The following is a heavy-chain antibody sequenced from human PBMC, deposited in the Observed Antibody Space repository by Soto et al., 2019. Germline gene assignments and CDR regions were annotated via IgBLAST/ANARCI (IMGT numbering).Heavy chain of an antibody. J-gene: IGHJ6*02. CDR3: ARVPAPCSDNYYYGMEV. Sequence: SETLPLTCAVSVYSISNGYYWVWIRQPPWEGLEWIGFIYHSGYTYYNPSLKSRVTMSSDTSKHQFSLRLTSFTATDTAVYYFARVPAPCSDNYYYGMEVWAQGTTVTVS. CDR2: IYHSGYT. V-gene: IGHV4-38-2*01. CDR1: VYSISNGYY. D-gene: IGHD2-15*01.